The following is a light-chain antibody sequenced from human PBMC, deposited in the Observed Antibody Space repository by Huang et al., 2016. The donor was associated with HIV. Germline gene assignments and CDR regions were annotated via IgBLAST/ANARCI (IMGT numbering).Light chain of an antibody. CDR2: AAS. CDR3: QQSDSTPYT. J-gene: IGKJ2*01. Sequence: DIQMTQSPSSLSASVGDRVTISCRSSQSFSSSLNWYQQRPGKSPKLLIYAASSLQSGVPSRFSGSRSGTYFSLTINSLQPEDFSTYYCQQSDSTPYTFGQGTKLEIK. CDR1: QSFSSS. V-gene: IGKV1-39*01.